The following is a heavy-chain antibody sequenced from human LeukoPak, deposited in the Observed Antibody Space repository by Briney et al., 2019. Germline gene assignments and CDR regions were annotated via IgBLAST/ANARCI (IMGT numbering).Heavy chain of an antibody. J-gene: IGHJ4*02. CDR3: ARDRSILTGYYYFDY. V-gene: IGHV1-2*02. CDR2: FNPNSGRT. CDR1: GYTFTGYY. Sequence: ASLKVSCKASGYTFTGYYMHWVRQAPGQGLEWMGWFNPNSGRTNYAQNFQGRVTMTRDTSISTAYMELSRLRSDDTAVYYCARDRSILTGYYYFDYWGQGTLVTVSS. D-gene: IGHD3-9*01.